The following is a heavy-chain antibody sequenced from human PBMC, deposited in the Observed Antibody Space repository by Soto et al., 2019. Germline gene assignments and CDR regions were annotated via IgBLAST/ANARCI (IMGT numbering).Heavy chain of an antibody. D-gene: IGHD4-17*01. V-gene: IGHV3-21*01. J-gene: IGHJ4*02. CDR1: GFTFSSYS. Sequence: EVQLVESGGRLVKPGGSLRLSCAASGFTFSSYSMNWVRQAPGKGLEWVSSISSSSSYIYYADSVKGRFTISRDNAKNSLYLQMNSLRAEDTAVYYCARDAYGDYGFDYWGQGTLVTVSS. CDR3: ARDAYGDYGFDY. CDR2: ISSSSSYI.